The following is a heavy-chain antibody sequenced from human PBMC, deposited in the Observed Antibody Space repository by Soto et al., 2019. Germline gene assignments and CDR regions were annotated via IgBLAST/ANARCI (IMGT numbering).Heavy chain of an antibody. Sequence: QLQLQESGPGLVKPSETLSLTCTVSGGSISSSSYYWGWIRQPPGKGLEWIGSIYYSGSTYYNPSLKSRVTISVDTSKNQFSLKLSSVTAADTAVYYCARQDDVGATLAWFDPWGQGTLVTVSS. V-gene: IGHV4-39*01. J-gene: IGHJ5*02. CDR2: IYYSGST. CDR3: ARQDDVGATLAWFDP. CDR1: GGSISSSSYY. D-gene: IGHD1-26*01.